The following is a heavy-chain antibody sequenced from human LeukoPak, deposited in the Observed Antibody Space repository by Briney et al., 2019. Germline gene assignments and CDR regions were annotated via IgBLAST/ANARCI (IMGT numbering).Heavy chain of an antibody. D-gene: IGHD3-22*01. J-gene: IGHJ4*02. CDR2: ISGSGGST. CDR1: GFTFSSYA. Sequence: GGSLRLSCAASGFTFSSYAMSWVRQAPGKGLEWVSAISGSGGSTYYADSVKGRFTISRDNSKNTLYLQMNSLRAEDTAVYYCAAYYYDSSGYWYYFDYWGQGTLVTVSS. V-gene: IGHV3-23*01. CDR3: AAYYYDSSGYWYYFDY.